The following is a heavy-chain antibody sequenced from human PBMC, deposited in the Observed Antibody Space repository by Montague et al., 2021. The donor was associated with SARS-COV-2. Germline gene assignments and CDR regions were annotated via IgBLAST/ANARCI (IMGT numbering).Heavy chain of an antibody. D-gene: IGHD4-17*01. CDR3: ARDRGTQYGDFSYDY. CDR1: GFTFSSYW. J-gene: IGHJ4*02. CDR2: INSDGSST. V-gene: IGHV3-74*01. Sequence: SLRLSCAASGFTFSSYWMHWVRQAPGKGLVWVSRINSDGSSTSYADSVKGRFTISRDNAKNTLYLQMNSLRAEDTAVYYCARDRGTQYGDFSYDYWGQGTLVTVSS.